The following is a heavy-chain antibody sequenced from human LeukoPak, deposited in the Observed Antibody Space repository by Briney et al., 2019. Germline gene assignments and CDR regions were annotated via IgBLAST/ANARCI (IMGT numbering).Heavy chain of an antibody. V-gene: IGHV4-61*01. Sequence: PSETLSLTCTVSGGSVSSGSHYWSWIRQPPGKGLEWIGYIYYSGSTNYNPSLKSRVTISVDTSKNQFSLKLSSVTAADTAVYYCARMVRSSGYYIWGQGTLVTVSS. CDR2: IYYSGST. J-gene: IGHJ4*02. CDR3: ARMVRSSGYYI. D-gene: IGHD3-22*01. CDR1: GGSVSSGSHY.